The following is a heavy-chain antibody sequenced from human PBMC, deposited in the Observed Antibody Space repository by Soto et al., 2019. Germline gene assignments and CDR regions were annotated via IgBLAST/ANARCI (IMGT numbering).Heavy chain of an antibody. D-gene: IGHD6-13*01. J-gene: IGHJ6*02. Sequence: QVQLQESGPGLVKASETLSLTCTVSGGSINSYYWSWIRQPAGKGLEWIGRIDSSGNTNYNPSLRSRVTMSVDTSKKQFSLKLTSVTAADTAIYYCARYSSDWFQTEGLDVWGQGPTVTVSS. CDR2: IDSSGNT. V-gene: IGHV4-4*07. CDR3: ARYSSDWFQTEGLDV. CDR1: GGSINSYY.